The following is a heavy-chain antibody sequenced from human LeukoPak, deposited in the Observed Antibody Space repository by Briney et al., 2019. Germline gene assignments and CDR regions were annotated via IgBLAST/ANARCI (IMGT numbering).Heavy chain of an antibody. D-gene: IGHD6-13*01. CDR1: GYSFTSYW. CDR2: IYPGDSDT. J-gene: IGHJ3*02. CDR3: ARTGTYSSRTRDAFDI. V-gene: IGHV5-51*01. Sequence: GESLKISCKGSGYSFTSYWIGWVRQMPGKGLEWMGIIYPGDSDTRYSPSFQGQVTISANKSISTAYLQWSSLKASDTAMYYCARTGTYSSRTRDAFDIWGQGTMVTVSS.